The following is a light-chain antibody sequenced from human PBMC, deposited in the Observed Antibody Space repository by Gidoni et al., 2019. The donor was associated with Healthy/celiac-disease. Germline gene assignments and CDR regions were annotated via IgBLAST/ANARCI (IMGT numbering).Light chain of an antibody. J-gene: IGKJ1*01. V-gene: IGKV1-12*01. Sequence: DIQMTQSPSSVSASVRDRVTITCRASQCISSWLAWYQQKPGKAPKILIYAASSLQSGVPSRFSGSGSGTDFSLTISSLQPEDCATYYCQQDNSFPTTFGQGTKVEIK. CDR1: QCISSW. CDR2: AAS. CDR3: QQDNSFPTT.